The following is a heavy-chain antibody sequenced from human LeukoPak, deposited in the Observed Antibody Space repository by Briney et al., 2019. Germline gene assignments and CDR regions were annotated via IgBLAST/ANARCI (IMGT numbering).Heavy chain of an antibody. V-gene: IGHV3-30*04. CDR2: VLYDGDTK. Sequence: PGGSLRLSCAPSGFTFSSYTIHWVRHAPGEGLDWVAVVLYDGDTKYYADSVKRRFTLSRDKSKNTVYLQMNRLRGEDTPVYYCARVDTVNYGFYFDYWGQGTLVTVSS. CDR1: GFTFSSYT. D-gene: IGHD4-17*01. J-gene: IGHJ4*02. CDR3: ARVDTVNYGFYFDY.